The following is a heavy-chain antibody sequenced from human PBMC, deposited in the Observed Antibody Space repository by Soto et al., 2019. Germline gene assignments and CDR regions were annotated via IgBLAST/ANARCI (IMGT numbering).Heavy chain of an antibody. J-gene: IGHJ3*02. Sequence: GGSLRLSCAASGFTSTNYVMNWVRQAPGKGLEWVSSISGSGTTTFYADSVKGRSIISRDNSKNTLYLQMNSLRAEDTALYYCAKDRVADRYAFDIWGQGTMVTV. CDR2: ISGSGTTT. CDR1: GFTSTNYV. CDR3: AKDRVADRYAFDI. V-gene: IGHV3-23*01. D-gene: IGHD2-21*01.